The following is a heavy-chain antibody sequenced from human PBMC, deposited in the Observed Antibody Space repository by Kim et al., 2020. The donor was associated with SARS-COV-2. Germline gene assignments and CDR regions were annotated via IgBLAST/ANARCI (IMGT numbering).Heavy chain of an antibody. Sequence: GGSLRLSCVASGFTFSTSPMGWVRHAPGKGLEWVSRISWDGTRTYYADSVKGRVTMSSDKSKNMLYLHMNSLRVEDTAVYYCAKGVINSGFDYWGQGT. D-gene: IGHD1-26*01. CDR1: GFTFSTSP. CDR3: AKGVINSGFDY. V-gene: IGHV3-23*01. CDR2: ISWDGTRT. J-gene: IGHJ4*02.